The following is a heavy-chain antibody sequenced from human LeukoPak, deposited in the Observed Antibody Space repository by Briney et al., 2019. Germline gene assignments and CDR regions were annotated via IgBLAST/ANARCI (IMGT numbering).Heavy chain of an antibody. CDR2: ISGSGGST. CDR3: AKVPHCSSTSCYRAYYYGMDV. J-gene: IGHJ6*02. CDR1: GFTFSSYA. Sequence: GGSLRLSCAASGFTFSSYAMSWVRQAPGKGLEWVSAISGSGGSTYYADSVKGRFTISRDNSKNTLYLQMNSLRAEGTAVYYCAKVPHCSSTSCYRAYYYGMDVWGQGTTVTVSS. D-gene: IGHD2-2*02. V-gene: IGHV3-23*01.